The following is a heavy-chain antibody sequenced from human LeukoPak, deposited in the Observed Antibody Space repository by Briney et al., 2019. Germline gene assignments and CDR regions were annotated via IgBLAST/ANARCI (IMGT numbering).Heavy chain of an antibody. CDR3: AKDPSWD. CDR1: GFTFSNAW. J-gene: IGHJ4*02. V-gene: IGHV3-15*01. D-gene: IGHD6-13*01. Sequence: PGGSLRLSCAASGFTFSNAWMSWVRQAPGKGLEWVGRIKSKTDGGATDYAAPVKGRFTISRDDSKNTLYLQMNSLRAEDTAVYYCAKDPSWDWGQGTLVTVSS. CDR2: IKSKTDGGAT.